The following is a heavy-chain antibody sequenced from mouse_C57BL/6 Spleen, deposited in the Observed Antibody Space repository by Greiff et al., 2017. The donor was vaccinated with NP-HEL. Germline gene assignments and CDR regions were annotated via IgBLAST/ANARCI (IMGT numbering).Heavy chain of an antibody. CDR2: IYPGDGDT. J-gene: IGHJ3*01. D-gene: IGHD2-3*01. V-gene: IGHV1-80*01. CDR3: ARVDGYYLIAY. CDR1: GYAFSSYW. Sequence: QVQLKESGAELVKPGASVKISCTASGYAFSSYWMNWVKQRPGKGLEWIGQIYPGDGDTNYNGEFKGKATLTAAKSSSTTYMQLTSLTSEDSAVYFCARVDGYYLIAYWGQGTLVTVSA.